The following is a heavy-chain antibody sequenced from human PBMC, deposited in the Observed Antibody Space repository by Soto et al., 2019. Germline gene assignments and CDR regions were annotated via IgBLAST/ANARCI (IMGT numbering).Heavy chain of an antibody. CDR3: ARDVLTGYSSGWYLPTKSWFDP. J-gene: IGHJ5*02. CDR1: GGTFSSYA. D-gene: IGHD6-19*01. V-gene: IGHV1-69*13. CDR2: IIPIFGTA. Sequence: WASVKVSCKASGGTFSSYAISWVRQAPGQGLEWMGGIIPIFGTANYAQKFQGRVTITADESTSTAHMELSSLRSEDTAVYYCARDVLTGYSSGWYLPTKSWFDPWGQGTLVTVSS.